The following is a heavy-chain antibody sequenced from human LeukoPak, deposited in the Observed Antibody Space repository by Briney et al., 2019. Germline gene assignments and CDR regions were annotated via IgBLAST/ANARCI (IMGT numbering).Heavy chain of an antibody. D-gene: IGHD2-2*01. V-gene: IGHV5-51*01. Sequence: GESLKFSCKGSGYSFASYWIAWVRQMPGKGLEWMGVIYPGTADITYSPSFQGQVTISADKSVSTAYLHWSSLKASDTAIYYCARHPNSITSCPTYWCQGTLVTVSS. J-gene: IGHJ4*02. CDR2: IYPGTADI. CDR3: ARHPNSITSCPTY. CDR1: GYSFASYW.